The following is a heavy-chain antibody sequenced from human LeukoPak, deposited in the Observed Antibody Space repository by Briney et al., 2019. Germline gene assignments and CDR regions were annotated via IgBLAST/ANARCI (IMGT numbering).Heavy chain of an antibody. V-gene: IGHV4-59*01. J-gene: IGHJ3*02. CDR3: ARDKDYFDSGGAFDI. D-gene: IGHD3-22*01. Sequence: PSETLSLSCTVSGGSLTTYYWSWIRQSPRKGLEWIADIYYSASTNYNPSLKSRVTISVDTSKNQFSLRLSSVTAADTAVYYCARDKDYFDSGGAFDIWGQGTMVTVSS. CDR1: GGSLTTYY. CDR2: IYYSAST.